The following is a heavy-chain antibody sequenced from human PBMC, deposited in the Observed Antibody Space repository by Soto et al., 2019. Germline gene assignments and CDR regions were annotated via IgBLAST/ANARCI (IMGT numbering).Heavy chain of an antibody. CDR2: IIPIFATP. Sequence: QVQLVQSGPEVKKPGSSVKVSCKGSGGFNSYSISWVRQAPGQGPERMGGIIPIFATPTYAQKFQGRVTITADKSTSTAYMELSRLTSEDTAVYYCARGGPVIIPAATNWFDPWGQGTLVSVSS. V-gene: IGHV1-69*06. CDR1: GGFNSYS. CDR3: ARGGPVIIPAATNWFDP. J-gene: IGHJ5*02. D-gene: IGHD2-2*01.